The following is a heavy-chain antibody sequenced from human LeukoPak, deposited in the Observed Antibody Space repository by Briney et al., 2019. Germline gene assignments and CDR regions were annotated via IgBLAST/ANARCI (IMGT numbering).Heavy chain of an antibody. CDR3: ARDGSGHYPGNWFDP. CDR1: GGTFSSYA. J-gene: IGHJ5*02. CDR2: IIPIFGTA. V-gene: IGHV1-69*05. Sequence: ASVKVSCKASGGTFSSYAISWVRQDPGQGLVWMGGIIPIFGTANYAQKFQGRVTITTDESTSTAYMELSSLRSEDTAVYYCARDGSGHYPGNWFDPWGQGTLVTVSS. D-gene: IGHD3-3*01.